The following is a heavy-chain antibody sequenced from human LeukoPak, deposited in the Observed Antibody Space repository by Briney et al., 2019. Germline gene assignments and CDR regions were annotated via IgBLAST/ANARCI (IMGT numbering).Heavy chain of an antibody. CDR2: ISYSGRT. CDR1: GFTFSSYS. Sequence: GSLRLSCAVSGFTFSSYSMKWVRQAPGKGLEWIGYISYSGRTNYNPSLKSRVTISLDTSKNQFSLKLSSLTAADTAVYYCAREPDTVTIGVWGQGTLVTVSS. D-gene: IGHD4-17*01. J-gene: IGHJ4*02. CDR3: AREPDTVTIGV. V-gene: IGHV4-59*01.